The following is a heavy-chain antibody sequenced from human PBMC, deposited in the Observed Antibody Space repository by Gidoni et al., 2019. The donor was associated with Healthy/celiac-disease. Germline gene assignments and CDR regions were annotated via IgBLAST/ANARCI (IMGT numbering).Heavy chain of an antibody. Sequence: QITLKESGPTLVKPTQTLTLTCTFSGFSLSTSGVGVGWIRQPPGKALEWLALIYWDDDKRYSPSLKSRLTITKDTSKNQVVLTMTNMDPVDTATYYCAHRSGSGWPTRRDYFDYWGQGTLVTVSS. J-gene: IGHJ4*02. CDR2: IYWDDDK. CDR3: AHRSGSGWPTRRDYFDY. CDR1: GFSLSTSGVG. D-gene: IGHD6-19*01. V-gene: IGHV2-5*02.